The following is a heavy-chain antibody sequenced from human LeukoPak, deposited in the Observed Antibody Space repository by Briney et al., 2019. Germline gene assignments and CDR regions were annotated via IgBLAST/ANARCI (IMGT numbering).Heavy chain of an antibody. D-gene: IGHD6-6*01. V-gene: IGHV3-23*01. J-gene: IGHJ4*02. Sequence: GGSLRLSCAASGFTLSAYAMSWVRQAPGKGLEWVSSISINGRSIYYADSVKGRFTISRDSSKNTLYLQMNSLRAEDTAVYSCAKDLGSSPPGDYWGQGTLVTVSS. CDR2: ISINGRSI. CDR1: GFTLSAYA. CDR3: AKDLGSSPPGDY.